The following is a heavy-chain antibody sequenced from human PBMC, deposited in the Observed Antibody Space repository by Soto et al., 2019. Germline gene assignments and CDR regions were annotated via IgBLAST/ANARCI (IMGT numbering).Heavy chain of an antibody. Sequence: EVQLLESGGGLVQPGGSLRLSCAASGFTFSSYAMTWVRQAPGKGLEWVSAISGGGGGTYYADSVKGRFTISRDNSKNTLYLQMNSLRAEDTALYYGAKGGYYPESSYGMDVWGQGTTVTVSS. V-gene: IGHV3-23*01. D-gene: IGHD3-22*01. CDR2: ISGGGGGT. CDR1: GFTFSSYA. J-gene: IGHJ6*02. CDR3: AKGGYYPESSYGMDV.